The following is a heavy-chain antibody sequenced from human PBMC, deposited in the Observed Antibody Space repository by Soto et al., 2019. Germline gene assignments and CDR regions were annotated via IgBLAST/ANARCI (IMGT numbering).Heavy chain of an antibody. CDR1: GCTFSSYA. Sequence: SVKVSCKASGCTFSSYAISWVRQAPGQGLEWMGGISPIFGTANYAQKFQGRVTITADESTSTAYMELSSLRSEDTAVYYCASQYDSSGSTNPLDYWGQGTLVTVSS. V-gene: IGHV1-69*13. J-gene: IGHJ4*02. CDR3: ASQYDSSGSTNPLDY. D-gene: IGHD3-22*01. CDR2: ISPIFGTA.